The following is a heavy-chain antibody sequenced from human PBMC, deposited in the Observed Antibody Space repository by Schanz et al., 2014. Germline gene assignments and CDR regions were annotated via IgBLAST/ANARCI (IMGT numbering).Heavy chain of an antibody. CDR2: IWYDENNK. CDR3: ARANYRRKINFDY. J-gene: IGHJ4*02. CDR1: GFTFSSYA. V-gene: IGHV3-33*01. D-gene: IGHD3-10*01. Sequence: QVQLVESGGGVVQFGRSLRLSCVASGFTFSSYAMSWVRQAPGKGLEWVAVIWYDENNKYYADSVKGRFTMSRDNSKNTLYLQMNSLRAEDTAVYYCARANYRRKINFDYWGRGTLVTVSS.